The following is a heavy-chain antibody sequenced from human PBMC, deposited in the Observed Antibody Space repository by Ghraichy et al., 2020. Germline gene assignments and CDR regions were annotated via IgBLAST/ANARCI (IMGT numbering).Heavy chain of an antibody. J-gene: IGHJ4*02. CDR2: ITGSGGTT. Sequence: GGSLRLSCAASGFTFSYSMSWFRQAPGKRLEWFSAITGSGGTTDYADSVKGRFTISRDNSKNTLYLQMNTLRAEDTAVYYCAKSLKVGATYSVSDYWGQGTLVTVSS. D-gene: IGHD1-26*01. V-gene: IGHV3-23*01. CDR3: AKSLKVGATYSVSDY. CDR1: GFTFSYS.